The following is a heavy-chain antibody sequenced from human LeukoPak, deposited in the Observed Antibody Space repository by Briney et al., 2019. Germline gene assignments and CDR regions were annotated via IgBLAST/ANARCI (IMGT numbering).Heavy chain of an antibody. CDR2: MNPNSGNT. CDR3: ARGKRPPQELGYDSSGYYFFDY. Sequence: VASVKVSCKASGYTFTSYDINWVRQATGQGLEWMGWMNPNSGNTGYAQKFQGRVTMTRNTSISTAYMELSSLRSEDTAVYYCARGKRPPQELGYDSSGYYFFDYWGQGTLVTVSS. J-gene: IGHJ4*02. CDR1: GYTFTSYD. V-gene: IGHV1-8*01. D-gene: IGHD3-22*01.